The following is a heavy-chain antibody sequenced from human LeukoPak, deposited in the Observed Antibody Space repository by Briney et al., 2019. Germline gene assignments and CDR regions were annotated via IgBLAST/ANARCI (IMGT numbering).Heavy chain of an antibody. Sequence: GGSLRLSCAASGFIFSTYAMSWVRQAPGKGLEWVSGISSSGGSTYYADSVKGRFTISRDNSKNTLYLQMNTLRVEDTAVFYCAKVRDGRSTGGTYYYYMDVWGEGTTVTVSS. D-gene: IGHD1-26*01. CDR3: AKVRDGRSTGGTYYYYMDV. V-gene: IGHV3-23*01. CDR2: ISSSGGST. CDR1: GFIFSTYA. J-gene: IGHJ6*03.